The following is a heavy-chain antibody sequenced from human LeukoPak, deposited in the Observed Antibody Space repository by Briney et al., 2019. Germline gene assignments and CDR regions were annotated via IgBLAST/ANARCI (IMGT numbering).Heavy chain of an antibody. CDR3: ARDQYTTWIQPWFEVYWFDP. CDR1: GYTFTSYA. V-gene: IGHV7-4-1*02. Sequence: ASVKVSCKASGYTFTSYAMNWVRQAPGQGLEWMGWINTNTGNPTYAQGFTGRFVFSLDTSVSTAYLQISSLKAEDTAVYYCARDQYTTWIQPWFEVYWFDPWGQGTLVTVSS. D-gene: IGHD5-18*01. CDR2: INTNTGNP. J-gene: IGHJ5*02.